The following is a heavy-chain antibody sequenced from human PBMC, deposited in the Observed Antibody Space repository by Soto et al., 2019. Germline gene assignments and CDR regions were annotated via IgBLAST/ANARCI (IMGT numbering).Heavy chain of an antibody. V-gene: IGHV4-34*01. J-gene: IGHJ4*02. CDR3: ARGQEGVVATH. Sequence: QVQLQQWGAGLLKPSETLSLNCAVTGGSLSGYYWSWIRQPPGKGLEWIGEVKDGGHTNYSPSPRGRVTISSDPSNHPFSLRLNSVTAADTGVYYCARGQEGVVATHWDQGSLVTVSS. CDR2: VKDGGHT. D-gene: IGHD5-12*01. CDR1: GGSLSGYY.